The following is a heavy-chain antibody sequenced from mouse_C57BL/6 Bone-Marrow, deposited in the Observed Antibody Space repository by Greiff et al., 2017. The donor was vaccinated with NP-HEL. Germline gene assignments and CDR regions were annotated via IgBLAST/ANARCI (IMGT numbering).Heavy chain of an antibody. CDR1: GFTFSDYG. CDR3: AREGGYAMDD. V-gene: IGHV5-17*01. Sequence: EVQRVESGGGLVKPGGSLKLSCAASGFTFSDYGMHWVRQAPEKGLEWVAYISSGGSTIYYADTVKGRFTISRDNAKNTLFLQMTSLRSEDTAMYYCAREGGYAMDDWGQGTSVTVAS. CDR2: ISSGGSTI. J-gene: IGHJ4*01.